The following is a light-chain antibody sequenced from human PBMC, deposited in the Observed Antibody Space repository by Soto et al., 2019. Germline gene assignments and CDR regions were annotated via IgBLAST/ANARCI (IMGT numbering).Light chain of an antibody. CDR1: SSDVGGYNY. CDR3: CSYAGSYTVV. Sequence: QSALTQPRSVSGSPGQSVTISCTGTSSDVGGYNYVSWYQQHPGKAPKLMIYDIIKRPSGVPDRFSGSKSGNTASLTISGLQAEDGAAYYCCSYAGSYTVVFGGGTKLTVL. J-gene: IGLJ2*01. CDR2: DII. V-gene: IGLV2-11*01.